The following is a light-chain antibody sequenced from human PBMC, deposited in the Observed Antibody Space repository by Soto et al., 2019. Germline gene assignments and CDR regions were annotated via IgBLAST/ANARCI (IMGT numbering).Light chain of an antibody. V-gene: IGLV2-14*03. J-gene: IGLJ1*01. Sequence: QSALTQPASLSGSPGQSITISCTGTSSDVGGYNYVSWYQQHPGKAPKLMIYDVSNRPSGVSNRFSGSKSGNTASLTISGLRPEDEADYYCSSYRASSSTHDVFGTGTQLTVL. CDR3: SSYRASSSTHDV. CDR1: SSDVGGYNY. CDR2: DVS.